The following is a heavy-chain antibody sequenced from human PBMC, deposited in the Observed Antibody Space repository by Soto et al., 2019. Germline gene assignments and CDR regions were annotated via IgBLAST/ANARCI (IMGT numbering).Heavy chain of an antibody. J-gene: IGHJ5*02. D-gene: IGHD4-17*01. V-gene: IGHV3-11*01. Sequence: WGALIISCAASGFTVSDYYMSWIRPAPGKGLEWVSYISSSGSTIYYADSVKGRFTISRDNAKNSLYLQMNSLRAEDTAVYYCARAGLYGDYVGDWFDPWGQGTLVTVSS. CDR2: ISSSGSTI. CDR3: ARAGLYGDYVGDWFDP. CDR1: GFTVSDYY.